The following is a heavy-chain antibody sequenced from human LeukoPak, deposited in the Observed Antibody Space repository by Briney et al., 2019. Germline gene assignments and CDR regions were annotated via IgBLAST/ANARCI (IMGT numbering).Heavy chain of an antibody. Sequence: GGSLRLSCAASGFTFSSYEMNWVRQAPGKGLEWLSYITSSGTTTHYADSVTGRFTISRDNAKNSLYLQMNSLRVEDTAVYYCVRANYDYWGQGTLVTVSS. V-gene: IGHV3-48*03. CDR2: ITSSGTTT. J-gene: IGHJ4*02. CDR1: GFTFSSYE. D-gene: IGHD5-24*01. CDR3: VRANYDY.